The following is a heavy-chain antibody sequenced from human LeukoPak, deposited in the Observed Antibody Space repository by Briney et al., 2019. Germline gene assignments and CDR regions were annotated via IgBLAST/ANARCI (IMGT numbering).Heavy chain of an antibody. J-gene: IGHJ4*02. Sequence: GGSLRLSCAASRFTFSNYAMSWVRQAPGKGLEWVSAIGGNGGSTYYADSVKGRFTISRDNSKNTLYLQMNSLRAEDTAVYYCAREEAGTLHYADYWGQGTLVTVSS. CDR1: RFTFSNYA. CDR2: IGGNGGST. V-gene: IGHV3-23*01. CDR3: AREEAGTLHYADY. D-gene: IGHD6-19*01.